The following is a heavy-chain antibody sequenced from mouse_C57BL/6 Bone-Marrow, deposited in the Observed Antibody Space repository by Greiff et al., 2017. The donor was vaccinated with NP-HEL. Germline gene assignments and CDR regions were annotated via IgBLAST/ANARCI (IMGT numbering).Heavy chain of an antibody. V-gene: IGHV5-9-1*02. D-gene: IGHD2-3*01. CDR2: ISSGGDYI. J-gene: IGHJ3*01. CDR1: GFTFSSYA. Sequence: EVKVVESGEGLVKPGGSLKLSCAASGFTFSSYAMSWVRQTPEKRLEWVAYISSGGDYIYYADTVKGRFTISRDNARNTLYLQMSSLKSEDTAMYYCTRWLLQGFAYWGQGTLVTVSA. CDR3: TRWLLQGFAY.